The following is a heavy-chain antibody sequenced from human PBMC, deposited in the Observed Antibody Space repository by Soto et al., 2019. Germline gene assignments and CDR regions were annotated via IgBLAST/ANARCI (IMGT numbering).Heavy chain of an antibody. D-gene: IGHD3-16*01. J-gene: IGHJ1*01. V-gene: IGHV4-59*02. CDR3: ARGGCDDFYT. CDR1: RGSVNSYY. CDR2: IYYSGKT. Sequence: QVQLQESGPGLVKPSETLSLTCTVSRGSVNSYYWSWIRQSPGKGLEWIGQIYYSGKTKYNPSLTSRVTITIDTSKNQFSLKVRSVTAADTAAYFCARGGCDDFYTWGQGTLVTVSA.